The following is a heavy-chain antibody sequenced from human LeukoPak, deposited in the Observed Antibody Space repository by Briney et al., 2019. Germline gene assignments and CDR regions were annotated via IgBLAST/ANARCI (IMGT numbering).Heavy chain of an antibody. D-gene: IGHD1-26*01. CDR2: LSPKSGAT. V-gene: IGHV1-2*02. CDR3: ARDTYGGSYFPLPY. CDR1: GYTFSGYY. Sequence: ASVKVSCKASGYTFSGYYMHWVRQAPGQGPEWMGWLSPKSGATKYAQKFQGRVTLTRDLSLNTAYMELSSLTSDDTAVYYCARDTYGGSYFPLPYWGQGALVTVSP. J-gene: IGHJ4*02.